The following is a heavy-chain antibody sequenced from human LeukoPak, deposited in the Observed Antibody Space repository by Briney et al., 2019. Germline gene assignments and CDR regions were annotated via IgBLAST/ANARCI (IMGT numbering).Heavy chain of an antibody. CDR3: AKDIGPGVLGYFDY. J-gene: IGHJ4*02. CDR2: ISGSGGST. V-gene: IGHV3-23*01. Sequence: GGSLRLSCAASGFTFSSYAMSWVRQAPGKGLEWVSAISGSGGSTYYADSVKGRFTISRDNAKNSLYLQMNSLRAEDTALYYCAKDIGPGVLGYFDYWGQGTLVTVSS. D-gene: IGHD3-10*01. CDR1: GFTFSSYA.